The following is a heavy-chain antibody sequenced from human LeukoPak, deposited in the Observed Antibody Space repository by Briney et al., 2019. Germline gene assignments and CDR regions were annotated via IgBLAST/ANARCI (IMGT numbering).Heavy chain of an antibody. D-gene: IGHD1-14*01. CDR3: TKEPELLPSGDWFDP. Sequence: GSLRLSCAASGFTFTRHAMSWVRQAPGKGLEWVSGIGARGRNTYYADSVQGRFTISRDNSQDNLFLQMNSLRDDDTAIYYCTKEPELLPSGDWFDPWGQGTLVTVSS. J-gene: IGHJ5*02. CDR1: GFTFTRHA. CDR2: IGARGRNT. V-gene: IGHV3-23*01.